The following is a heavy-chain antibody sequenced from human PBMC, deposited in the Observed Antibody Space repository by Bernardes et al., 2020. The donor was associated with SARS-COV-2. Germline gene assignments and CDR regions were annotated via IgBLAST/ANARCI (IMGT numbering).Heavy chain of an antibody. V-gene: IGHV1-8*01. CDR2: MNPNSGNT. CDR1: GYTFTSYD. Sequence: ASVKVSCKASGYTFTSYDINWVRQATGQGLEWMGWMNPNSGNTGYAQKFQGRVTMTRNTSISTAYMELSSLRSEDTAVYYCASSGLATRTKYGDYVHYYYYYGMDVWGQGTTVTVSS. D-gene: IGHD4-17*01. CDR3: ASSGLATRTKYGDYVHYYYYYGMDV. J-gene: IGHJ6*02.